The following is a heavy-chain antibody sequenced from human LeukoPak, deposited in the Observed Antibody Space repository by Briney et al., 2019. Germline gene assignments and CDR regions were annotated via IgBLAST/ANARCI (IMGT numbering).Heavy chain of an antibody. CDR1: GFTFSSYG. CDR3: ARDTSAYYYMDV. J-gene: IGHJ6*03. Sequence: PGRSLRLSCAASGFTFSSYGMHWVRQAPGKGLEWVAVISYDGSNKYYADSVKGRFTISRDNSKNTLYLQMNSLRAEDTAVYYCARDTSAYYYMDVWGKGTTVTVSS. CDR2: ISYDGSNK. V-gene: IGHV3-30*03. D-gene: IGHD3-16*01.